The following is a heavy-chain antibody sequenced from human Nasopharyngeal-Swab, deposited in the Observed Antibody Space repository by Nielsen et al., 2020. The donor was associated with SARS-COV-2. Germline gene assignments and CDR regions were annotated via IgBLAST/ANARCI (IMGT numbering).Heavy chain of an antibody. CDR1: GFTFRDYY. CDR3: ARENPGEQPAGRHFDY. J-gene: IGHJ4*02. Sequence: GESLKISCAASGFTFRDYYMTWIRQAPGKGLEWVSYINTGGSKIYYADSVKGRFTISRDNSKNTLYLQMNSLRAEDTAVYYCARENPGEQPAGRHFDYWGQGTLVTVSS. D-gene: IGHD3-10*01. CDR2: INTGGSKI. V-gene: IGHV3-11*04.